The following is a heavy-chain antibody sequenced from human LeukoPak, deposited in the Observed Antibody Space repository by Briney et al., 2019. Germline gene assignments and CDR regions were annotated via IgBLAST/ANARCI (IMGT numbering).Heavy chain of an antibody. Sequence: SETLSLTCTVSGGSISSGDYYWSWIRQPPGKGLEWIGYIYYSGSTYYNPSLKSRVTISVDTSKNQFSLKLSSVTAADTAVYYCARNLRFLEWFFDYWGQGTLVTVSS. D-gene: IGHD3-3*01. V-gene: IGHV4-30-4*08. J-gene: IGHJ4*02. CDR1: GGSISSGDYY. CDR3: ARNLRFLEWFFDY. CDR2: IYYSGST.